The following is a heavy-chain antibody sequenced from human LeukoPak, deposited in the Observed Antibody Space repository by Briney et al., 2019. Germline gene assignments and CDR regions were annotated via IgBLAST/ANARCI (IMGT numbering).Heavy chain of an antibody. J-gene: IGHJ4*02. V-gene: IGHV4-39*07. CDR1: GGSISSGSYY. D-gene: IGHD3-22*01. Sequence: SETLSLTCTVSGGSISSGSYYWSWIRQPPGKGLEWIGEINHSGSTNYNPSLKSRVTISVVTSKNQFSLKLSSVTAADTAVYYCARGGDYDSSGVLDYWGQGTLVTVSS. CDR2: INHSGST. CDR3: ARGGDYDSSGVLDY.